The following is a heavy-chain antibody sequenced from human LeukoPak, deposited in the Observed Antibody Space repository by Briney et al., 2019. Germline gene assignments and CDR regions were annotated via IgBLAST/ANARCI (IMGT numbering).Heavy chain of an antibody. V-gene: IGHV3-23*01. D-gene: IGHD6-6*01. CDR3: VKGGSSSSEGG. J-gene: IGHJ4*02. CDR1: GFTFGSYA. Sequence: GGSLRLSXVASGFTFGSYALAWVRQAPGKGLEWVSTISSGAASPFYADSVRGRFTISRDNSKNTLSLHMTSLRPEDTAVYYCVKGGSSSSEGGWGPGTLVTVSS. CDR2: ISSGAASP.